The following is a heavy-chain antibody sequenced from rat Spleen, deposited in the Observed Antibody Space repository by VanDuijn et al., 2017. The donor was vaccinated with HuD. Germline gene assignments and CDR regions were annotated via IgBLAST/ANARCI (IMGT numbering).Heavy chain of an antibody. CDR2: INSEGTT. J-gene: IGHJ4*01. CDR3: ARRGTMMSSYVMDA. Sequence: EVQLQESGPGLVKPSQSLSLTCSVTGYSITSSYRWNWIRKFPGNKLEWMGYINSEGTTNYNPSLKSRISITRDTSKNQFFLQMNSVTTEDTATYYCARRGTMMSSYVMDAWGQGASVTVSS. V-gene: IGHV3-3*01. D-gene: IGHD1-12*01. CDR1: GYSITSSYR.